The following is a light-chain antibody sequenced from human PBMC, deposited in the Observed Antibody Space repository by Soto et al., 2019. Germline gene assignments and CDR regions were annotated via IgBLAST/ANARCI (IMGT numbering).Light chain of an antibody. CDR2: GTS. V-gene: IGKV3-20*01. CDR1: QSVINNY. Sequence: VLTQSPGTLSLSPGDSATLSCTTSQSVINNYVAWYQQKPGQAPRLIIYGTSGRATGIPDRFIAGGSRTAITLAIATLAPDDAAVYSCEQYHSTFRAFGQGTKV. J-gene: IGKJ1*01. CDR3: EQYHSTFRA.